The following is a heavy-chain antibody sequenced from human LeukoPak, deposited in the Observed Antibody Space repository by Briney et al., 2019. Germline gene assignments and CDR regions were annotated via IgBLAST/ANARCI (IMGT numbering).Heavy chain of an antibody. Sequence: GGSLRLSSAASGFTFSSYGMHWVRQAPGKGLEWVAFIRYDGSNKYYADSVKGRFTISRDNSKNTLYVQMNSLRAEDTAVYYCAKSGDGYCSGGSCYPAGSANDAFDIWGQGTMVTVSS. CDR1: GFTFSSYG. J-gene: IGHJ3*02. CDR2: IRYDGSNK. V-gene: IGHV3-30*02. D-gene: IGHD2-15*01. CDR3: AKSGDGYCSGGSCYPAGSANDAFDI.